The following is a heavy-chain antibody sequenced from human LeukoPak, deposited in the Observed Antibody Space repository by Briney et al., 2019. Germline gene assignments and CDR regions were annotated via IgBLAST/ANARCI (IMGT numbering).Heavy chain of an antibody. V-gene: IGHV4-59*12. CDR2: IYNSGGT. Sequence: SETLSLTCTVSGGSISSYYWSWIRQPPGKGLEWIGYIYNSGGTNYNPSLKSRVTISVDTSKNQLSLKLSSVTAADTAVYYCARDSASGSSWFFDSWGQGTLVTVSS. D-gene: IGHD6-13*01. CDR1: GGSISSYY. J-gene: IGHJ4*02. CDR3: ARDSASGSSWFFDS.